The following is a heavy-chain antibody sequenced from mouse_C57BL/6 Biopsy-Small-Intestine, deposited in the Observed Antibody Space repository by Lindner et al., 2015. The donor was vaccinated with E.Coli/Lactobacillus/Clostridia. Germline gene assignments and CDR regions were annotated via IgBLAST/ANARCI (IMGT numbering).Heavy chain of an antibody. V-gene: IGHV1-18*01. CDR1: GYTFTDYN. CDR2: INPNNGGT. D-gene: IGHD2-12*01. J-gene: IGHJ4*01. CDR3: ARIRRGTYYYAMDV. Sequence: VQLQESGPELVKPGASVKIPCKASGYTFTDYNMDWVKQSHGKSLEWIGDINPNNGGTIYNQKFKGKATLTVDKSSSTAYMELRSLTSEDTAVYYCARIRRGTYYYAMDVLGSRNLSHRLL.